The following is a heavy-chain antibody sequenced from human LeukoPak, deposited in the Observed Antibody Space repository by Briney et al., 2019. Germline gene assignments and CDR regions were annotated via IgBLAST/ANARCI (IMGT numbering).Heavy chain of an antibody. Sequence: GGSLRLSCAASGFTFSSYAMSWVRQAPGKGLEWVSAISGSGGSTYYADSVKGRFTISRDNSKNTLYLQMNSLRAEDTAVYYCAKDRDFWSGYVYYYYGMDVWGQGTTVTVSS. D-gene: IGHD3-3*01. J-gene: IGHJ6*02. CDR3: AKDRDFWSGYVYYYYGMDV. V-gene: IGHV3-23*01. CDR1: GFTFSSYA. CDR2: ISGSGGST.